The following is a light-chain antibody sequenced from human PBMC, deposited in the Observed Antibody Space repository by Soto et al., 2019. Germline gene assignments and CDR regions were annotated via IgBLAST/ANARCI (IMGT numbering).Light chain of an antibody. Sequence: QSVLTQPVSVSGSPGQSITISCTGINSDVGGYNYVSWYQQHPGKAPKLMIYDVSNRPSGISNRFSGSKSGNTASLTISGLQAEDEADYYCVAWDDSLNGHVVFGGGTKVTVL. J-gene: IGLJ2*01. CDR3: VAWDDSLNGHVV. CDR1: NSDVGGYNY. V-gene: IGLV2-14*03. CDR2: DVS.